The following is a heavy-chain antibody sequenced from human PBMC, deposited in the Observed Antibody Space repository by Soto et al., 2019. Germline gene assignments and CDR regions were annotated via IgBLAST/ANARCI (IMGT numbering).Heavy chain of an antibody. CDR1: GGPVITGGYF. CDR2: IYYTGAT. V-gene: IGHV4-31*03. Sequence: TLSLTCTVSGGPVITGGYFWTWIRQRPGKGLEWIGNIYYTGATSYNPSLKSRLNISFDTSKNQFSLKLTSVTAAETAVYFCARDRLSHDGNKSFFDYCGQGTLGTVS. CDR3: ARDRLSHDGNKSFFDY. J-gene: IGHJ4*02. D-gene: IGHD1-1*01.